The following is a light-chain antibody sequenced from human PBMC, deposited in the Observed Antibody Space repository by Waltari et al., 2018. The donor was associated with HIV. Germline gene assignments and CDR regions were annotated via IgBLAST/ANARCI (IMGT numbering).Light chain of an antibody. CDR2: EVN. Sequence: QSALTQPASVSGSPGQSVTISCTGTSSDVGSYNLVSWYQQHPGKAPQLMLYEVNKRPSVVANRFPGSKSGNTASLTISGLQAEDEGYYSCCSYAGRITSVVFGGVTKLTVL. V-gene: IGLV2-23*02. CDR1: SSDVGSYNL. J-gene: IGLJ2*01. CDR3: CSYAGRITSVV.